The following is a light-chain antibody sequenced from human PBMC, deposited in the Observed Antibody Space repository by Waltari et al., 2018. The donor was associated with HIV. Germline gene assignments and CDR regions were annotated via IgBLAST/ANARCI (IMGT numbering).Light chain of an antibody. CDR3: QQRSDGPPT. CDR2: DAS. CDR1: QSVGSY. J-gene: IGKJ1*01. V-gene: IGKV3-11*01. Sequence: EIVLTQSPATLSLSPGERATLSCRASQSVGSYLGWYQQKPGQAPRPLIYDASNRATVIPARFSGSGSGTDFTLTISSLEPEDFAVYYCQQRSDGPPTFGQGTKVEIK.